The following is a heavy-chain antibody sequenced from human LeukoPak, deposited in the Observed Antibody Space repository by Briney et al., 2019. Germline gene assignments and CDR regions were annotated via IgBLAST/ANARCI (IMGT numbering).Heavy chain of an antibody. J-gene: IGHJ6*03. V-gene: IGHV4-38-2*02. CDR2: IYHSGST. Sequence: SETLSLTCTVSGYSISSGYYWGWIRQPPGKGLEWIGSIYHSGSTYYNPSLKSRVTISVDTSKNQFSLKLSSVTAADTAVYYCARDRYTSGSFHYYYYMDVWGKGTTVTISS. CDR3: ARDRYTSGSFHYYYYMDV. D-gene: IGHD3-10*01. CDR1: GYSISSGYY.